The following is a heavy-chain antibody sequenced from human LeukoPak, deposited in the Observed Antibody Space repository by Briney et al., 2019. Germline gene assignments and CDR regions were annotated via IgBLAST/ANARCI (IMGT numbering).Heavy chain of an antibody. CDR2: INQDGSEK. CDR1: GFTFSSYW. D-gene: IGHD1-26*01. V-gene: IGHV3-7*01. Sequence: LRLSCAASGFTFSSYWMSWVRQAPGKGLEWVANINQDGSEKYYVDSVKGRFTISRDNAKNSLYLQMNSLRAEDTAVYYCARAWVGATGYFDYWGQGTLVTVSS. J-gene: IGHJ4*02. CDR3: ARAWVGATGYFDY.